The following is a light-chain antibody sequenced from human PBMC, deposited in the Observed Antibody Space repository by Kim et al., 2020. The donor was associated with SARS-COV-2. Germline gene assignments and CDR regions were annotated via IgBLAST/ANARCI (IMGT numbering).Light chain of an antibody. CDR2: ATY. Sequence: SAAVGDSVTITCRASQSVDGWVAWDQQKPGKAPKVLHDATYYLHGGVPSRFSGSTSGKDFTLTINSLQPDDYATYYCQYYKDYSPFGQGTKVDIK. CDR3: QYYKDYSP. V-gene: IGKV1-5*03. CDR1: QSVDGW. J-gene: IGKJ1*01.